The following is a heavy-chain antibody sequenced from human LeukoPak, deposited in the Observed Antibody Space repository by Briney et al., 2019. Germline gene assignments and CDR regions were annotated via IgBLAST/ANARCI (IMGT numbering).Heavy chain of an antibody. CDR1: GFIFDDYA. V-gene: IGHV3-9*01. D-gene: IGHD1-26*01. CDR3: AKLSGSYYAEYFQH. Sequence: GGSLRLSCAVSGFIFDDYAMHWVRQAPGKGLEWVSGITWGRDNLAYAASVKGRFTIPRDNRKNLLHLQMNSLRAEDTAVYYCAKLSGSYYAEYFQHWGQGTLVTVSS. J-gene: IGHJ1*01. CDR2: ITWGRDNL.